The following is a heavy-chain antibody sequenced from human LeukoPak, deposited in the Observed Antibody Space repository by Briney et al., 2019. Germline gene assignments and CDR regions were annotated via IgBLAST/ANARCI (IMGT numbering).Heavy chain of an antibody. Sequence: GRPLRLSCAASGFTFSSYGMHWVRQAPGKGLEWVAVISYDGSNKYYADSVKGRFTISRDISKNTLYLQMNSLRAEDTAVYYCAKDTRLVIDYWGQGTLVTVSS. CDR2: ISYDGSNK. J-gene: IGHJ4*02. CDR3: AKDTRLVIDY. V-gene: IGHV3-30*18. CDR1: GFTFSSYG. D-gene: IGHD6-19*01.